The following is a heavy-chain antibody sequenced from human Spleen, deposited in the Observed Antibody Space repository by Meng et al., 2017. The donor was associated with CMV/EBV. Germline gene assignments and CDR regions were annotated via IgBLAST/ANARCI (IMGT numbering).Heavy chain of an antibody. CDR3: ARDGLGNYYYGY. Sequence: QVQLLQSGTEVKKPGASVKVSCKASGYTFANSGISWVRQAPGQGLEWMGWISGYSGNTNYAQTLQGRVTMTTDTSTSTAYMELRSLRPDDTAVYYCARDGLGNYYYGYWGQGTLVTVSS. D-gene: IGHD3/OR15-3a*01. CDR1: GYTFANSG. CDR2: ISGYSGNT. J-gene: IGHJ4*02. V-gene: IGHV1-18*01.